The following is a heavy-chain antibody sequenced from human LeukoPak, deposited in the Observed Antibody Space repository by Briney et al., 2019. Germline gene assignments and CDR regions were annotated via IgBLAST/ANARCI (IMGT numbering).Heavy chain of an antibody. J-gene: IGHJ3*01. CDR2: IYPGDSDT. CDR3: ARPLLSYSSGWHL. D-gene: IGHD6-19*01. CDR1: GYSFTSYW. V-gene: IGHV5-51*01. Sequence: GESLKTSGKGSGYSFTSYWLGWVRQIPGKGLGWMGIIYPGDSDTTYSPSFQGQLTLSADKAISTAYLQWSSLKASDTAMYYCARPLLSYSSGWHLGGQGTMVTVSS.